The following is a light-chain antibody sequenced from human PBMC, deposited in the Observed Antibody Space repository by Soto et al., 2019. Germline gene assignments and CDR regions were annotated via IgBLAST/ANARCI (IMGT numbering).Light chain of an antibody. CDR2: GAS. CDR1: QSVSSSY. J-gene: IGKJ1*01. Sequence: EIVLTQSPGTLSLSPGERATLSCRASQSVSSSYLAWYQQKPGQAPRLLIYGASSRATGIPDRFSGSGSGTDCTLTISRLEPEDFAVLYCQHYGSSPGGTFGEGTKVEIK. V-gene: IGKV3-20*01. CDR3: QHYGSSPGGT.